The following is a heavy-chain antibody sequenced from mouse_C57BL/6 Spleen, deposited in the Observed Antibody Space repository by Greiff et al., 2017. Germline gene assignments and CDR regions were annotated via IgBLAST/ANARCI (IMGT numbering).Heavy chain of an antibody. J-gene: IGHJ2*01. CDR1: GYTFTSYW. V-gene: IGHV1-52*01. CDR3: ARHKDYDYHFDY. D-gene: IGHD2-4*01. Sequence: QVQLQQPGAELVRPGSSVKLSCKASGYTFTSYWMHWVKQRPIQGLEWIGNIDPSDSETHYNQKFKDKATLTVDKSSSTAYMQISSLTSEDSAVYYCARHKDYDYHFDYWGQGTTLTVSS. CDR2: IDPSDSET.